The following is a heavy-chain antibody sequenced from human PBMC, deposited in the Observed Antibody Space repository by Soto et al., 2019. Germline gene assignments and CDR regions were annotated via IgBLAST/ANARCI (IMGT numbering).Heavy chain of an antibody. J-gene: IGHJ6*02. V-gene: IGHV4-59*01. CDR2: IYYSGST. CDR1: GGSISSYY. Sequence: SETLSLTCTVSGGSISSYYWSWIRQPPGKGLEWIGYIYYSGSTNFNPSLKSRVTISVDTSKNQFSLKLSSVTAADTAVYYCARSLPGIAVAGNMDVWGQGTTVTVSS. D-gene: IGHD6-19*01. CDR3: ARSLPGIAVAGNMDV.